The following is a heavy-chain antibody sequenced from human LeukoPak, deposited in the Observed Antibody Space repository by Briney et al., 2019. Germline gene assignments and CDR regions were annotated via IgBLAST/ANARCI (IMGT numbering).Heavy chain of an antibody. D-gene: IGHD3-22*01. CDR2: ISGSGGST. Sequence: GGSLRLSCAASGFTFSSYGMSWVRQAPGKGLEWVSAISGSGGSTYYADSVKGRFTISRDNTKNTLYLQMNSLRAEDTAVYYCAKDSAFYYDSSGYDPYYFDYWGQGTLVTVSS. CDR3: AKDSAFYYDSSGYDPYYFDY. CDR1: GFTFSSYG. J-gene: IGHJ4*02. V-gene: IGHV3-23*01.